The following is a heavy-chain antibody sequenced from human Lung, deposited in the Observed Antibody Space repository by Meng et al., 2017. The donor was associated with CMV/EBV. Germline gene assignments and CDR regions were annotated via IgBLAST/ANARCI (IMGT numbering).Heavy chain of an antibody. CDR3: ARGHSNGRGNWFDP. J-gene: IGHJ5*02. D-gene: IGHD2/OR15-2a*01. V-gene: IGHV4-59*01. CDR2: IHYSGRT. CDR1: GDSISIYY. Sequence: LLQPSRPVLLKPSTTLSLPCTVSGDSISIYYWTWIRQPPGKALEWIGYIHYSGRTNYSPSLKSRVTISLDTSKNQFSLNLSSVTAADTAFYYCARGHSNGRGNWFDPWGQGTLVTVSS.